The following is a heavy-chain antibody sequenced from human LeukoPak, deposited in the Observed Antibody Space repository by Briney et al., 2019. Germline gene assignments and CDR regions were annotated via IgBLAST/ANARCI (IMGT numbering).Heavy chain of an antibody. CDR2: MNPKSGNL. V-gene: IGHV1-8*02. CDR3: VRARNWFDP. CDR1: GGTFSSYA. J-gene: IGHJ5*02. Sequence: GSSVKVSCKASGGTFSSYAISWVRQAAGQGLEWMGWMNPKSGNLGSAQKFQGRITLTKDISINTAYLELSNLRSDDTGVYYCVRARNWFDPWGQGTLVTVSS.